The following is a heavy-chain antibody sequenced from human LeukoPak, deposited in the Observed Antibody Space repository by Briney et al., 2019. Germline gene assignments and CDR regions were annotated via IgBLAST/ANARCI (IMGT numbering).Heavy chain of an antibody. CDR1: GGSISSSY. D-gene: IGHD2-21*01. V-gene: IGHV4-59*01. CDR2: IHHSGNT. J-gene: IGHJ3*02. Sequence: SETLSLTCTVSGGSISSSYWSWIRQSPGKGLEWIGYIHHSGNTNSSPPPKSRVTISVDTPNNQFSLKLNSVTAADTAVYYCVRWQYCGGNCFFSAFDIWGQGTMVTVSS. CDR3: VRWQYCGGNCFFSAFDI.